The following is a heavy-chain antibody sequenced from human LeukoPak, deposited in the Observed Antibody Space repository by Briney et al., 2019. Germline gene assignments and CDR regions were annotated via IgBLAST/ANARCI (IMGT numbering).Heavy chain of an antibody. J-gene: IGHJ4*02. D-gene: IGHD3-10*01. CDR3: ARKPVGYSSGTYYIDY. CDR1: GFTFSSYS. CDR2: ISSSSSTI. V-gene: IGHV3-48*04. Sequence: GGSLRLSCAASGFTFSSYSMHWVRQAPGKGLEWVSYISSSSSTIYHADSVKGRFTISRDNAKNSLYLQMNSLRAEDTAVYYCARKPVGYSSGTYYIDYWGQGTLVTVSS.